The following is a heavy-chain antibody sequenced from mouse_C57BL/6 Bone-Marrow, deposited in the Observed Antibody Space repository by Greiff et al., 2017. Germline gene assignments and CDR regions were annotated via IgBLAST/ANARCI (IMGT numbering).Heavy chain of an antibody. D-gene: IGHD1-1*01. J-gene: IGHJ3*01. V-gene: IGHV1-81*01. CDR1: GYTFTSYG. CDR2: IYPRSGNT. CDR3: ASFITTVVGTGFAY. Sequence: VKLMESGAELARPGASVKLSCKASGYTFTSYGLSWVKQRTGQGLEWIGEIYPRSGNTYYNEKFKGKATLTADKSSSTAYMELRSLTSEDSAVYFCASFITTVVGTGFAYWGQGTLVTVSA.